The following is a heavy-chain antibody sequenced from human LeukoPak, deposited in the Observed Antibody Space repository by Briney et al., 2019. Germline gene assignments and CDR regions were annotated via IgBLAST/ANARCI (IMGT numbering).Heavy chain of an antibody. CDR2: IGTAGDT. Sequence: GGSLRLSCAASGFTFSSHDMHWVRQATGKGLEWVSTIGTAGDTYYPGSVKGRFTISRENAKNSLYLQMSILKAGDTAVYYCARGGPGYYLDYWGQGTLVTVSP. V-gene: IGHV3-13*01. CDR1: GFTFSSHD. CDR3: ARGGPGYYLDY. J-gene: IGHJ4*02.